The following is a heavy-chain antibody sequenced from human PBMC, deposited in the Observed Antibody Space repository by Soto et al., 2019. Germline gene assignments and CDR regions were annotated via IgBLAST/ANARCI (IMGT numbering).Heavy chain of an antibody. V-gene: IGHV4-31*03. J-gene: IGHJ6*03. CDR1: GGSISSGGYY. CDR2: IYYSGST. Sequence: QVQLQESGPGLVKPSQTLSLTCTVSGGSISSGGYYWSWIRQHPGKGLEWIGYIYYSGSTYYNPSLKSRVTISVDTSKNQFSLKLSSVTAADTAVYYCARDSRVVPAATGGAYYYYYYYMDVWGKGTTVTVSS. D-gene: IGHD2-2*01. CDR3: ARDSRVVPAATGGAYYYYYYYMDV.